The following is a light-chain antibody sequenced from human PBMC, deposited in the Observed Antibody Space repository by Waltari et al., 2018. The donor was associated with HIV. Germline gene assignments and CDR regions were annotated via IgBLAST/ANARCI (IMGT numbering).Light chain of an antibody. CDR2: ATS. Sequence: EILLTQSPGTLSLSPGERATLSCRASRGLSNDFLAWYQQRPGQAPRLLIFATSKRAPGVPDRFIGSGSGTDFTLTITRLEPEDFAVFYCQDYDDPPPGYRFGQGTRLEMK. V-gene: IGKV3-20*01. J-gene: IGKJ2*03. CDR1: RGLSNDF. CDR3: QDYDDPPPGYR.